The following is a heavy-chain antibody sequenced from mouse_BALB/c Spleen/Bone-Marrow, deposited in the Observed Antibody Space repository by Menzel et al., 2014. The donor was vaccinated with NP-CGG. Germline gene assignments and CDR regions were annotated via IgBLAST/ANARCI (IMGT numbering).Heavy chain of an antibody. J-gene: IGHJ3*01. CDR1: GYTFTSYD. D-gene: IGHD3-2*01. CDR3: ARSGDSSGYGFAY. V-gene: IGHV1S56*01. Sequence: VQLQQSGPELVKPGALVKISCKASGYTFTSYDINWVKQRPGQGLEWIGWIYPGDGSTKYNEKFKGKATLTADKSSSTANMQLSSLTSESSAVYFCARSGDSSGYGFAYWGQGTLVTVSA. CDR2: IYPGDGST.